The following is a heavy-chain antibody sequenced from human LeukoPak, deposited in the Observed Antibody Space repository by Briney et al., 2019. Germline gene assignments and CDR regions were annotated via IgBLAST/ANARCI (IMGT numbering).Heavy chain of an antibody. V-gene: IGHV1-2*02. D-gene: IGHD6-19*01. CDR1: GYSFIGYY. CDR2: INPNSGGT. J-gene: IGHJ4*02. CDR3: ARSRGYSSGWYEIRDY. Sequence: ASVKVSCKASGYSFIGYYIHWVRQAPGQGLEWMGWINPNSGGTNYAQKFQGRVTMTRDTSISTAYMELSRLRSDDTAVYYCARSRGYSSGWYEIRDYWGQGTLVTVSS.